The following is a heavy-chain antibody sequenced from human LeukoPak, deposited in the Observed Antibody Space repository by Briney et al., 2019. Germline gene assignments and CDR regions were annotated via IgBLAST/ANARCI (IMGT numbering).Heavy chain of an antibody. J-gene: IGHJ4*02. CDR3: ARLGSTLLYGYFDY. V-gene: IGHV5-51*01. D-gene: IGHD4-17*01. Sequence: GESLKISCKGSGYRFTSYWIGWVRQMPGKGLEWMGIIYHGDSNTRYSPSFQGQVTISADKSISTAYLQWSSLKASDTAMYYCARLGSTLLYGYFDYWGQGTLVTVSS. CDR2: IYHGDSNT. CDR1: GYRFTSYW.